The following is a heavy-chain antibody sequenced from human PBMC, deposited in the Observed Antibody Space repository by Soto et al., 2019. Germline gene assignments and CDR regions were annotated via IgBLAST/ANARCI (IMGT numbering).Heavy chain of an antibody. J-gene: IGHJ4*02. V-gene: IGHV4-34*01. Sequence: PSETLSLTCAVYGGSFSGYYWSWIRQPPGKGLEWIGEINHSGRTNYNPSLKSRVTISVDTSKNQFSLKLSSVTAADTAVYYCARGRGPDWLRTRSDLIDYWAQGTLATVSS. D-gene: IGHD5-12*01. CDR1: GGSFSGYY. CDR2: INHSGRT. CDR3: ARGRGPDWLRTRSDLIDY.